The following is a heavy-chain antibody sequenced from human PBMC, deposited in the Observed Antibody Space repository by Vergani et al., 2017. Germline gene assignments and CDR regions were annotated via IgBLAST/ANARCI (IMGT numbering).Heavy chain of an antibody. CDR1: GGSFSGYY. CDR3: ARAKTGAFLEWLLDYYYYGMDV. J-gene: IGHJ6*02. CDR2: INHSGST. D-gene: IGHD3-3*02. V-gene: IGHV4-34*01. Sequence: QVQLQQWGAGLLKPSETLSLTCAVYGGSFSGYYWSWIRQPPGKGLEWIGEINHSGSTNYNPSLKSRVTISVDTSKNQFSLKLSSVTAADTAVYYCARAKTGAFLEWLLDYYYYGMDVWGQGTTVTVSS.